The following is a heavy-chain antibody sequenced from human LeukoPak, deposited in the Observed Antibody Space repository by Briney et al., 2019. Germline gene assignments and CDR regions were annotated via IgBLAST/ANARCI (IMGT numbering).Heavy chain of an antibody. CDR1: GGSISSYY. V-gene: IGHV4-59*08. CDR3: ARLYSSTWYFDY. J-gene: IGHJ4*02. CDR2: IYYSGST. Sequence: SETLSLTCTVSGGSISSYYWSWIRQPPGKGLEWIGYIYYSGSTNYNPSLKSRVTISVDTSKNQFSLKLSSVTVADTAVYYCARLYSSTWYFDYWGQGTLVTVSS. D-gene: IGHD6-13*01.